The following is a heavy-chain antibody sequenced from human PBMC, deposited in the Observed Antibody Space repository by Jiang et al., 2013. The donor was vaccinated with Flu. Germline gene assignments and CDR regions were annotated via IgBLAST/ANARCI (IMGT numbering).Heavy chain of an antibody. Sequence: EVKKPGASVKVSCEASGFTFTKYDIFWVRQAPGQRLEWMGWISAGSGGTTYSQKFQGRVTITRDTSATTAYMEVNSLRSEDTAVYYCARGGGIALDYWGQGTLVTVSS. CDR2: ISAGSGGT. D-gene: IGHD2-15*01. CDR3: ARGGGIALDY. J-gene: IGHJ4*02. CDR1: GFTFTKYD. V-gene: IGHV1-3*01.